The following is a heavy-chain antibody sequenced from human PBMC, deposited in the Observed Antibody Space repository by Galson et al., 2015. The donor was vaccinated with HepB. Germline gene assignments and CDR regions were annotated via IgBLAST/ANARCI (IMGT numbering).Heavy chain of an antibody. D-gene: IGHD3-16*01. V-gene: IGHV5-51*01. CDR2: FYPGDSDT. CDR1: GYSFTSYW. CDR3: ASGDSRTWGSYYFDY. J-gene: IGHJ4*02. Sequence: QSGAEVKKPGESLKISCKGSGYSFTSYWIAWVRQMPGKGLEWMGIFYPGDSDTAYSPSFQGQVTISGDKSISTAYLQWSSLKASDTAMYYCASGDSRTWGSYYFDYWGQGTLVTVSS.